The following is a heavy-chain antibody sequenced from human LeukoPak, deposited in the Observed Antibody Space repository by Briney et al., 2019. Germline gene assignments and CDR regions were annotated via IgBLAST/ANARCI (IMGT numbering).Heavy chain of an antibody. CDR3: ARDRGDGYDYFWDY. CDR1: GGSFSGYY. D-gene: IGHD5-12*01. V-gene: IGHV4-34*01. CDR2: INHSGST. Sequence: SETLSLTCAVYGGSFSGYYWTWIRQPPGKGLEWIGEINHSGSTNYNPSLKSRVTISVDTSKNQFSLKLSSVTAADTAVYYCARDRGDGYDYFWDYWGQGTLVTVSS. J-gene: IGHJ4*02.